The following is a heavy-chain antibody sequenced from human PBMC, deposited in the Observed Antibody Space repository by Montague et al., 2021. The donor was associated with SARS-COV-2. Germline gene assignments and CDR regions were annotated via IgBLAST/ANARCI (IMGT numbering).Heavy chain of an antibody. CDR3: ASHPVWQQLIT. CDR2: THHTGGT. J-gene: IGHJ5*02. D-gene: IGHD6-13*01. Sequence: SETLSLTCSVSGASISQAFWWWSGRQPPGKGLEWIAETHHTGGTTYNPPPANRVTITLDYSNNQESLMLSSVTAADAAMYYCASHPVWQQLITWGQGTLVSVSP. CDR1: GASISQAFW. V-gene: IGHV4-4*02.